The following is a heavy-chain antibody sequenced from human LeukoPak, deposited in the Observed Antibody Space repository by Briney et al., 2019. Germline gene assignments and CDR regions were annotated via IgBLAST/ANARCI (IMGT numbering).Heavy chain of an antibody. CDR3: ARVRGDSRGNAFDI. CDR2: MNPNSGNT. CDR1: GYTFTSYD. V-gene: IGHV1-8*01. Sequence: ASVKVSCKASGYTFTSYDINWVRQATGQGLEWMGWMNPNSGNTGYAQKFQGRVTMTRNTSISTAYMELSSLRSEDTAVYYCARVRGDSRGNAFDIWGQGTMVTVS. D-gene: IGHD2-15*01. J-gene: IGHJ3*02.